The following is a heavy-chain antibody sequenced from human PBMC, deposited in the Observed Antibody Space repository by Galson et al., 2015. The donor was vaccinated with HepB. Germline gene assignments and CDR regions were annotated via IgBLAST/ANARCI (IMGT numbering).Heavy chain of an antibody. CDR2: TYGGGDI. D-gene: IGHD6-19*01. J-gene: IGHJ2*01. V-gene: IGHV3-66*02. CDR1: GLIVSNNY. CDR3: ASSSDPTRNWHFDL. Sequence: FLSLSCAASGLIVSNNYMTWVRQAPGQGLQGASHTYGGGDITYADSVRGRFTISRDISKSTLYVQMTTLPADHTAVYYRASSSDPTRNWHFDLWGRGTLVIVSS.